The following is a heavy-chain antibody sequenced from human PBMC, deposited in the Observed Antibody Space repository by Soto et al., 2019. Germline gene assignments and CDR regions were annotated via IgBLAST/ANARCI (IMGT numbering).Heavy chain of an antibody. V-gene: IGHV1-8*02. D-gene: IGHD3-10*01. CDR1: GYTFTNYD. CDR2: MTPISGDT. J-gene: IGHJ4*02. CDR3: ARNLYNTGSFDH. Sequence: QVQLVQSGAEVKKPGASVKVSCKASGYTFTNYDINWVRQATGQGLEWVGWMTPISGDTGYAQNFQGRVTMTRDTPRSTAYLELSSLTSEDTAVYYCARNLYNTGSFDHWGQGTLDTVSS.